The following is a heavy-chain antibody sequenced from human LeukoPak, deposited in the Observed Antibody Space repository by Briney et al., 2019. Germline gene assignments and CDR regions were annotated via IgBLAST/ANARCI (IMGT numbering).Heavy chain of an antibody. CDR1: GYTLTTYY. CDR3: ARDRLNYYDSSGYYSLDAFDI. V-gene: IGHV1-46*01. J-gene: IGHJ3*02. Sequence: ASVKVSCKASGYTLTTYYMHWVRQAPGQGLEWMGIINPSGGSTNYAQKFQGRVTMTRDTSTSTAYMELRSLRSDDTAVYYCARDRLNYYDSSGYYSLDAFDIWGQGTMVTVSS. D-gene: IGHD3-22*01. CDR2: INPSGGST.